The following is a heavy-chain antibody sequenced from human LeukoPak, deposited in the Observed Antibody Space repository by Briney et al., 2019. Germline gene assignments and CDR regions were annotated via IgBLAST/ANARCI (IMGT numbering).Heavy chain of an antibody. V-gene: IGHV3-7*05. J-gene: IGHJ5*02. CDR1: GFGFSTNW. CDR2: IIQDGTEK. D-gene: IGHD3-16*01. Sequence: PGGSLRLSCAASGFGFSTNWVTWVRQAPGKGLEWVANIIQDGTEKYYGDSVKGRFTISRDNAKNSVYLQINSLRAEDTAVYYCWGPSWGQGTLVTVSS. CDR3: WGPS.